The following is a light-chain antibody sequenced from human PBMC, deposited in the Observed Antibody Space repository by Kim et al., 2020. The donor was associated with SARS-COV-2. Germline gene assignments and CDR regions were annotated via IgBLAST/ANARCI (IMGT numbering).Light chain of an antibody. V-gene: IGKV3-15*01. J-gene: IGKJ1*01. Sequence: SPGERATLACRASQSVGSNVAWYQQKPGQAPRLLIYGASNRATGIPARFSGSGSGTEFTLTISSLQSEDFAVYYCQQYNNWPPWTFGQGTKVDIK. CDR2: GAS. CDR1: QSVGSN. CDR3: QQYNNWPPWT.